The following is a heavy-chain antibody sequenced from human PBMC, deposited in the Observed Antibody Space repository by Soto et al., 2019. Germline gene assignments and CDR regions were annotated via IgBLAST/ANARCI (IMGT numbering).Heavy chain of an antibody. V-gene: IGHV4-59*01. Sequence: SETLSLTCTVSGGSISSYYWSWIRQPPGKGLEWIGYIYYSGSTNYNPSLKSRVTISVDTSKNQFSLKLSSVTAADTAVYYCAGGSGKHYGMDVWGQGTTVTVS. CDR3: AGGSGKHYGMDV. J-gene: IGHJ6*02. CDR2: IYYSGST. CDR1: GGSISSYY. D-gene: IGHD3-10*01.